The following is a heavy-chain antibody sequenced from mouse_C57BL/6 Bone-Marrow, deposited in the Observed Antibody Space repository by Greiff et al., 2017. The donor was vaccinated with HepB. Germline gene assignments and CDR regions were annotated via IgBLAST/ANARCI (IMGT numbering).Heavy chain of an antibody. D-gene: IGHD2-4*01. CDR3: ARDQGLGWFAY. Sequence: EVKLVESGGGLVQSGRSLRLSCATSGFTFSDFYMEWVRQAPGKGLEWIAASRNKANDYTTEYSASVKGRFIVSRDTSQSILYLQMNALRAEDTAIYYCARDQGLGWFAYWGQGTLVTVSA. V-gene: IGHV7-1*01. CDR2: SRNKANDYTT. J-gene: IGHJ3*01. CDR1: GFTFSDFY.